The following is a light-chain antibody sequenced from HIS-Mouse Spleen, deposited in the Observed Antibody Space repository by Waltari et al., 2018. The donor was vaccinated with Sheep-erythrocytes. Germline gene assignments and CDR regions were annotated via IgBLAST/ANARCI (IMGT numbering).Light chain of an antibody. CDR3: QQYYSYPRT. CDR2: AAS. Sequence: AIRMTQSPSSFSASTGDRVTITCRASQGISSDFAWYQQKPGKAPKLLIYAASTLQSGVPSRFSGSGSGTDFTLTISCLQSEDFATYYCQQYYSYPRTFGQGTKVEIK. V-gene: IGKV1-8*01. CDR1: QGISSD. J-gene: IGKJ1*01.